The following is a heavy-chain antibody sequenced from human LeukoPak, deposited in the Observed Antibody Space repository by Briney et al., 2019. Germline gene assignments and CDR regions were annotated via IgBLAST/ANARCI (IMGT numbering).Heavy chain of an antibody. V-gene: IGHV4-34*01. J-gene: IGHJ4*01. D-gene: IGHD5-12*01. CDR1: GGSFSGYY. Sequence: SETLSLTCAVYGGSFSGYYWSWIRQPPGKGLEWIGTIYYSGSTFYNPSLKSRVTVSVDTSKNQFSLKLTSVTAADTAVYYCARAYSGSISGYYFEYWGHGTLVTVSS. CDR3: ARAYSGSISGYYFEY. CDR2: IYYSGST.